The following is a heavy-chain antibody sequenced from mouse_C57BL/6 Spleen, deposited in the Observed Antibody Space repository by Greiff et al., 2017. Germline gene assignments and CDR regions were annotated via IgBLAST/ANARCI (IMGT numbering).Heavy chain of an antibody. CDR3: ARSGPNYYGSSFYAMDY. CDR1: GYTFTSYG. D-gene: IGHD1-1*01. Sequence: QVQLQQPGAELARPGASVKLSCKASGYTFTSYGISWVKQRTGQGLEWIGEIYPRSGNTYYNEKFKGKSTLTADKSSSTAYVELRSLTSEDSAVYFCARSGPNYYGSSFYAMDYWGQGTSVTVSS. J-gene: IGHJ4*01. CDR2: IYPRSGNT. V-gene: IGHV1-81*01.